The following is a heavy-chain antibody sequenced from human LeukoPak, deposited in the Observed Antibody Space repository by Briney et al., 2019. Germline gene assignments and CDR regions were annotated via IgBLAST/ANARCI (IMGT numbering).Heavy chain of an antibody. CDR2: ISSSSSYI. V-gene: IGHV3-21*01. J-gene: IGHJ5*02. CDR1: GFTFSSYA. Sequence: GGSLRLSCAASGFTFSSYAMSWVRQAPGKGLEWVSSISSSSSYIYYADSVKGRFTISRDNAKNSLYLQMNSLRAEDTAVYYCARDWCSSTSCYTGNEGWFDPWGQGTLVTVSS. D-gene: IGHD2-2*02. CDR3: ARDWCSSTSCYTGNEGWFDP.